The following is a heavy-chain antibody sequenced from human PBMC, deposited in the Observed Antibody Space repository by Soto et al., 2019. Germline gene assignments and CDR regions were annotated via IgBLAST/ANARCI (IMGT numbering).Heavy chain of an antibody. D-gene: IGHD2-21*02. CDR3: ATYCCRSESCYYLGY. CDR2: IYYTGST. V-gene: IGHV4-59*01. J-gene: IGHJ4*02. Sequence: SESLSLTCSVSGGSISGNYWSWIRQTPGKGLEWIGYIYYTGSTNYNPSLKSRVSFSVDTSKNQFSLKLSSVTAADTAVYYCATYCCRSESCYYLGYWDRGTLVTVSS. CDR1: GGSISGNY.